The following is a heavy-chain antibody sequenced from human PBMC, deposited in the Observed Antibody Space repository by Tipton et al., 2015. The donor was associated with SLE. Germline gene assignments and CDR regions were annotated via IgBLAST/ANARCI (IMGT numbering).Heavy chain of an antibody. CDR2: IYYSGST. J-gene: IGHJ4*02. Sequence: TLSLTCTVSGDSMSSGGSYWSWIRQLPGKGLEWIGYIYYSGSTDYNPSLRSRITMSVDTPKNQFSLKVNSVTAADTAVYYCARGTAAAGNFDLWGQGTLVRVSS. D-gene: IGHD6-19*01. CDR1: GDSMSSGGSY. V-gene: IGHV4-31*03. CDR3: ARGTAAAGNFDL.